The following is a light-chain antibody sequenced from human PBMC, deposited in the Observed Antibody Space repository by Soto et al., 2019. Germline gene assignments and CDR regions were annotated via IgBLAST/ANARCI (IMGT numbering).Light chain of an antibody. CDR1: QSISSC. V-gene: IGKV1-5*01. CDR3: QQYNSYSRT. CDR2: DAS. Sequence: DIQMTQSPSTLSASVGDRVTITCRASQSISSCLAWYQQKPGKVPKVLIYDASSLESGVPSRFSGSGSGTEFTLTISSLQPDDFATYYCQQYNSYSRTFGQGTKVDIK. J-gene: IGKJ1*01.